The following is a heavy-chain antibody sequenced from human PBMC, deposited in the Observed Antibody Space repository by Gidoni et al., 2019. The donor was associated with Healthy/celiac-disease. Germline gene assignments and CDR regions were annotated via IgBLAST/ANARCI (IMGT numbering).Heavy chain of an antibody. V-gene: IGHV3-11*05. J-gene: IGHJ4*02. Sequence: QVQLVESGGGLVKPGGSLRLSCAASGFTFSDSYMSWIRQAPGKGLEWVSYISSSSSYTNYADSVKGRFTISRDNAKNSLYLQMNSLRAEDTAVYYCAREGNYYDSSGYYSGQIDYWGQGTLVTVSS. CDR1: GFTFSDSY. CDR3: AREGNYYDSSGYYSGQIDY. D-gene: IGHD3-22*01. CDR2: ISSSSSYT.